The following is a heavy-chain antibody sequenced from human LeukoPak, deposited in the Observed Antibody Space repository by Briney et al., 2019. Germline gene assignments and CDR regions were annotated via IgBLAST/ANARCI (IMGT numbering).Heavy chain of an antibody. V-gene: IGHV4-31*03. D-gene: IGHD4-23*01. Sequence: TLSLTCTVSGGSISSGGYYWSWIRQHPGKGLEWIGYIYYSGSTYYNPSPKSRVTISVDTSKNQFSLKLSSVTAADTAVYYCASLTTVVTRYFQHWGQGTLVTVSS. CDR2: IYYSGST. CDR1: GGSISSGGYY. J-gene: IGHJ1*01. CDR3: ASLTTVVTRYFQH.